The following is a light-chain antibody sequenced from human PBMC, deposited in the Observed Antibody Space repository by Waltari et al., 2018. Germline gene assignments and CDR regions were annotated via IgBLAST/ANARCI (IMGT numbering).Light chain of an antibody. V-gene: IGKV1-27*01. J-gene: IGKJ2*01. CDR2: AAS. CDR1: QDISNS. CDR3: KKYNSVPYT. Sequence: IQMTQSPSSLSASVGDRVTITCRASQDISNSLACYQQKPGNVPNLLISAASTLQSGVQSRFRGSGSGTDFALTIGSLQPEDVATYDCKKYNSVPYTLGQGTKLEIK.